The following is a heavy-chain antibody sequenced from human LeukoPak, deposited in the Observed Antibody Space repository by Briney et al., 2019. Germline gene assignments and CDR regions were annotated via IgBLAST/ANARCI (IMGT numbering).Heavy chain of an antibody. CDR3: ARGLRAYYSDSSGRAVFDY. D-gene: IGHD3-22*01. J-gene: IGHJ4*02. Sequence: PGRSLRLSCAASGFTFSSYGMHWVRQAPGKGLEWVAVIWYDGSNKYYADSVKGRFTISRDNSKNTLYLQMNSLRAEDTAAYYCARGLRAYYSDSSGRAVFDYWGQGTLVTVSS. V-gene: IGHV3-33*01. CDR2: IWYDGSNK. CDR1: GFTFSSYG.